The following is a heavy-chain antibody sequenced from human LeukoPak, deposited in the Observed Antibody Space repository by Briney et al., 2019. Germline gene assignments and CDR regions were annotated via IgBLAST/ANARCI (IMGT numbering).Heavy chain of an antibody. CDR2: INHSGST. J-gene: IGHJ3*02. D-gene: IGHD2-15*01. CDR3: AREPTPDIVVVVGAFDI. Sequence: SETLSLTCAVYGGSFSGYYWSWIRQPPGKGLEWIGEINHSGSTNYNPSLESRVTISVDTSKNQFSLKLSSVTAADTAVYYCAREPTPDIVVVVGAFDIWGQGTMVTVSS. V-gene: IGHV4-34*01. CDR1: GGSFSGYY.